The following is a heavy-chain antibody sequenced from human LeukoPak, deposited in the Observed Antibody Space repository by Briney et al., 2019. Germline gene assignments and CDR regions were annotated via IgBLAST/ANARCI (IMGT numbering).Heavy chain of an antibody. Sequence: SETLSLXCTVSGGSISSYYWSWIRQPPGKGLEWIGYIYYSGSTNYNPSLKSRVTISVDTSKNQFSLKLSSVTAADTAVYYCARAQGNDFWSGRNWFDPWGQGTLVTVSS. V-gene: IGHV4-59*01. CDR1: GGSISSYY. CDR2: IYYSGST. CDR3: ARAQGNDFWSGRNWFDP. J-gene: IGHJ5*02. D-gene: IGHD3-3*01.